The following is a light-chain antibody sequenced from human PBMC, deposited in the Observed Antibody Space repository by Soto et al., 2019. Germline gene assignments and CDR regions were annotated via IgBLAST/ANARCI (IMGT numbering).Light chain of an antibody. CDR2: GNS. J-gene: IGLJ2*01. CDR3: QSYDSGLSGVV. V-gene: IGLV1-40*01. Sequence: VLTQPPSVSGAPGQRVTISCTGSSSNIGAGYDVHWYQQLPGTAPKLLIYGNSNRPSGVPDRFSGSKSGTSASLAITGLQAEDEADYYCQSYDSGLSGVVFGGGTKLTVL. CDR1: SSNIGAGYD.